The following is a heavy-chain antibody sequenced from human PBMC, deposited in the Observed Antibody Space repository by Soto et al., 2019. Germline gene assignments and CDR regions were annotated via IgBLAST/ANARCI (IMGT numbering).Heavy chain of an antibody. D-gene: IGHD6-13*01. CDR3: ARLSYSSSWYKAANFDY. CDR2: IIPILGIA. CDR1: GGTFSSYT. Sequence: ASVKVSCKASGGTFSSYTISWVRQAPGQGLEWMGRIIPILGIANYAQKFQGRVTITADKSTSTAYMELSSLRSEDTAVYYCARLSYSSSWYKAANFDYWGQGTLVTVSS. V-gene: IGHV1-69*02. J-gene: IGHJ4*02.